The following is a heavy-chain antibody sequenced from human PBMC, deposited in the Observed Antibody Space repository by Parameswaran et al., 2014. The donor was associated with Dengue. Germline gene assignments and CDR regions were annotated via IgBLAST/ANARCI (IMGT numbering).Heavy chain of an antibody. CDR2: IYYSGST. Sequence: AGGSLRLSCTVSGGSISSYYWSWIRQPPGKGLEWIGYIYYSGSTNYNPSLKSRVTISVDTSKNQFSLKLSSVTAADTAVYYCARLSSYYYYGMDVWGQGTTVTVSS. V-gene: IGHV4-59*08. J-gene: IGHJ6*02. D-gene: IGHD6-6*01. CDR3: ARLSSYYYYGMDV. CDR1: GGSISSYY.